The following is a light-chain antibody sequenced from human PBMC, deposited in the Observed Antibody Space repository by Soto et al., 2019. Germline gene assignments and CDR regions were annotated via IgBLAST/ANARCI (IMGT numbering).Light chain of an antibody. CDR2: AAS. Sequence: DIQMTQSPSSLSASVGGRVTITCRASQSISSYLNWYQQKPGKAPKLLIYAASSLQSGVPSRFSGSGSGTDFTLTISSLQPEDFATYYCQQSYSTPPRPTFGEGTKVDIK. V-gene: IGKV1-39*01. J-gene: IGKJ4*01. CDR1: QSISSY. CDR3: QQSYSTPPRPT.